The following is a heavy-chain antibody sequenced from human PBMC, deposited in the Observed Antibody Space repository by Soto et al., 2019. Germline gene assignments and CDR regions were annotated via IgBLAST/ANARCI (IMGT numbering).Heavy chain of an antibody. V-gene: IGHV3-30*18. CDR1: GFSFSNYG. Sequence: QVHLVESGGGVVQPGRSLRLSCEGSGFSFSNYGIHWVRQAPGKGLEWVAVISHDGNSHHLADSVRGRFTISRDNSKNTVFLHMASLRREDSAVYHCVKAQEMSAQYSAVVITAFDFWGQGTMVTVSS. J-gene: IGHJ3*01. CDR3: VKAQEMSAQYSAVVITAFDF. D-gene: IGHD3-22*01. CDR2: ISHDGNSH.